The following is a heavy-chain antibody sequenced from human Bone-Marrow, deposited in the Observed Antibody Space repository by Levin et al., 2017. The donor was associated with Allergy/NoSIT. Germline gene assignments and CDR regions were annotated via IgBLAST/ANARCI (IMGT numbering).Heavy chain of an antibody. CDR2: ISGSGGST. Sequence: GESLKISCAASRFTFSGFAVSWVRQAPGKGLEWVSAISGSGGSTYYSDSVKGRFTLSRDNSKNTLYLQMDSLRADDTAVYYWAQPPPLYYTLSGDSGWFDPWGQGTLVTVSS. CDR1: RFTFSGFA. J-gene: IGHJ5*02. CDR3: AQPPPLYYTLSGDSGWFDP. D-gene: IGHD3-3*01. V-gene: IGHV3-23*01.